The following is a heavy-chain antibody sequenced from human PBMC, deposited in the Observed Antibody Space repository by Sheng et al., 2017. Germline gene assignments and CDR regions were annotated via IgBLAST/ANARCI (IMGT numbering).Heavy chain of an antibody. Sequence: QVQLVQSGAEVKKPGSSVKVSCKASGGTFSSYAISWVRQAPGQGLEWMGGIIPIFGTANYAQKFQGRVTITTDESTSTAYMELSSLRSEDTAVYYCARAITDYSNYVRGSDAFDIWGQGTMVTVSS. CDR2: IIPIFGTA. CDR1: GGTFSSYA. J-gene: IGHJ3*02. CDR3: ARAITDYSNYVRGSDAFDI. V-gene: IGHV1-69*05. D-gene: IGHD4-4*01.